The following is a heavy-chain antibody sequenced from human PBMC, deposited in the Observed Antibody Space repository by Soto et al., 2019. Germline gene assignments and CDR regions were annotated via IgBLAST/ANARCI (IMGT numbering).Heavy chain of an antibody. CDR1: GGTFSSYA. J-gene: IGHJ6*02. D-gene: IGHD6-13*01. Sequence: SVKVSCKASGGTFSSYAISWVRQAPGQGLEWMGGIIPIFGTANYAQKFQGRVTITADESTSTAYMELSSLRSEDTAVYYCARGESFLAGVYGMDVWGQGTTVTVSS. CDR3: ARGESFLAGVYGMDV. CDR2: IIPIFGTA. V-gene: IGHV1-69*13.